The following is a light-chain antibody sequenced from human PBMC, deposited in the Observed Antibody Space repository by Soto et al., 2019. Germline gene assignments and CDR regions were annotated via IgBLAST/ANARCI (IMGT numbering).Light chain of an antibody. CDR1: QGISSA. CDR3: QQFNSYPLT. J-gene: IGKJ4*01. CDR2: DAS. Sequence: AIQLTQSPSSLSASVGDRVTITCRASQGISSALAWYQQKPGKAPKLLIYDASSLESGVPSRFSGSGSGTEFTLTISSLQPEDCASYYCQQFNSYPLTFGRGTKVEIK. V-gene: IGKV1-13*02.